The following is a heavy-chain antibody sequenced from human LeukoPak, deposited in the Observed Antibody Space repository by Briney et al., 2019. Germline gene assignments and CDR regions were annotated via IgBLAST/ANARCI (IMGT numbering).Heavy chain of an antibody. CDR1: RFTFSNYE. CDR3: ATCPPGSWYYFDF. V-gene: IGHV3-48*03. J-gene: IGHJ4*02. D-gene: IGHD6-13*01. Sequence: QPGGSLRLSCAASRFTFSNYEMHWVRQAPGKGLEWLSYISSSGNTIYYADSVKGRFTISRDNSKNSLYLQMNSLRAEYTAVYYCATCPPGSWYYFDFWGQGALVTVSS. CDR2: ISSSGNTI.